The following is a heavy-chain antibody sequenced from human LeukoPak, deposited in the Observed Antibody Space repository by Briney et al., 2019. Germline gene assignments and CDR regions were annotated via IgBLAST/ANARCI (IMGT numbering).Heavy chain of an antibody. CDR1: GGSISSYY. CDR3: ARDRYQLWFPLDY. D-gene: IGHD5-18*01. Sequence: SETLSLTCTVSGGSISSYYWSWIRQPPGKGLEWIGYVYYSGSTNYNPSLKSRVTISVDTSKNQFSLKLSSVTAADTAVYYCARDRYQLWFPLDYWGQGTLVTVSS. J-gene: IGHJ4*02. V-gene: IGHV4-59*12. CDR2: VYYSGST.